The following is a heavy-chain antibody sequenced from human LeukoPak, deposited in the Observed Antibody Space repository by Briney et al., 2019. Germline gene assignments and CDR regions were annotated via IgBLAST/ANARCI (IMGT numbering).Heavy chain of an antibody. CDR2: INHSGST. J-gene: IGHJ4*02. V-gene: IGHV4-34*01. Sequence: PETLSLTCAVYGGSFSGYYWSWIRQPPGKGLEWIGEINHSGSTNYNPSLKSRVTISVDTSKNQFSLKLSSVTAADTAVYYCARVEPALSGPVDYWGQGTLVTVSS. D-gene: IGHD2-15*01. CDR3: ARVEPALSGPVDY. CDR1: GGSFSGYY.